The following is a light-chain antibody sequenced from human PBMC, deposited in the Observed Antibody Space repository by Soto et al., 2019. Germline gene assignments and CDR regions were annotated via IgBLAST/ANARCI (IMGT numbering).Light chain of an antibody. CDR3: QHYNDWPPTWT. J-gene: IGKJ1*01. CDR1: QSVSSK. Sequence: EIVMTQSPATLSVSPGERATLSCRASQSVSSKLAWYQQKPGQAPRVLIYGASTRATGIPARFSGSGSGTELTLTISSLQSEDFAVYYCQHYNDWPPTWTFDQGTRVEIK. V-gene: IGKV3-15*01. CDR2: GAS.